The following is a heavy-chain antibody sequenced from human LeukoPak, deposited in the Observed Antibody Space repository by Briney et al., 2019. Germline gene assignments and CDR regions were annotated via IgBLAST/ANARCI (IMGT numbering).Heavy chain of an antibody. D-gene: IGHD2-2*01. Sequence: ASVKVSCKASGYTFTSYYMHWVRQAPGQGLEWMGIINPSGGSTSYAQKFQGRVTMTRDTSTSTVYMELSSLRSEDTAVYYCARSEDIVVVPAAMIDYWGQGTLVTVSS. J-gene: IGHJ4*02. CDR1: GYTFTSYY. CDR3: ARSEDIVVVPAAMIDY. V-gene: IGHV1-46*01. CDR2: INPSGGST.